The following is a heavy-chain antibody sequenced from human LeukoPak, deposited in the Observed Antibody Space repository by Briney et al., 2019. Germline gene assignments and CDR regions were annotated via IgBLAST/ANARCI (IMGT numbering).Heavy chain of an antibody. D-gene: IGHD3/OR15-3a*01. V-gene: IGHV1-69*10. CDR2: IIPIFGIA. J-gene: IGHJ3*02. Sequence: WASVKVSCKASGGTFSTYAISWVRQAPGQGLEWMGGIIPIFGIANYAQKFQGRVTMTRDTSISTAYMELSRLRSDDTAVYYCARGFLNGLDPKDAFDIWGQGTMVTVSS. CDR3: ARGFLNGLDPKDAFDI. CDR1: GGTFSTYA.